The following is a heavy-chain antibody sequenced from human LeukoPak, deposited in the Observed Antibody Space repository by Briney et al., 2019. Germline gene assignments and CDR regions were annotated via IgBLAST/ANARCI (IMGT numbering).Heavy chain of an antibody. V-gene: IGHV4-39*07. D-gene: IGHD3-16*01. CDR3: ARGPNMITFGGVLSSDY. CDR1: GGSISSSSYY. CDR2: INHSGST. J-gene: IGHJ4*02. Sequence: SETLSLTCTVSGGSISSSSYYWSWIRQPPGKGLEWIGEINHSGSTNYNPSLKSRVTISVDTSKNQFSLKLSSVTAADTAVYYCARGPNMITFGGVLSSDYWGQGTLVTVSS.